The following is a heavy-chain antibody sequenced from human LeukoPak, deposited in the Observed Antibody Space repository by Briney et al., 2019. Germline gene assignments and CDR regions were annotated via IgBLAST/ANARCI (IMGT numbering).Heavy chain of an antibody. CDR1: GGSISSSSYY. CDR2: IYYSGST. Sequence: PSETLSLTCTVSGGSISSSSYYWGWIRQPPGKGLEWIGSIYYSGSTYYNPSLKSRVTISVDTSKNQFSLKLSSVTAADTAVYYCARSDSGQIDYWGQGTLVTVSS. J-gene: IGHJ4*02. V-gene: IGHV4-39*01. D-gene: IGHD2-15*01. CDR3: ARSDSGQIDY.